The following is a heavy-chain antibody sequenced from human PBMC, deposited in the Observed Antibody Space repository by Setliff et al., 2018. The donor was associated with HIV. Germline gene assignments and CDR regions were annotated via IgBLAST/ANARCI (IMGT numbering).Heavy chain of an antibody. CDR1: GFTFSSHV. V-gene: IGHV3-30*04. Sequence: GSLRLSCAASGFTFSSHVMHWVRQAPGKGLEWVAFVSSDGTKKYYADPVKGRFTISRDNSKNTLFLQMNSLRPEDTAVYYCARDCRVGWVFTYGMDVWGQGTLVTVSS. CDR3: ARDCRVGWVFTYGMDV. CDR2: VSSDGTKK. J-gene: IGHJ6*02. D-gene: IGHD6-13*01.